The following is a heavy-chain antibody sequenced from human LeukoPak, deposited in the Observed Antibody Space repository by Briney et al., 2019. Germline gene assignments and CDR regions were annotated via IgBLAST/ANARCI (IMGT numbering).Heavy chain of an antibody. J-gene: IGHJ4*02. CDR3: AIQIRGVVY. V-gene: IGHV3-64*02. CDR2: ISRDGRST. CDR1: GFTFSSFA. D-gene: IGHD3-10*01. Sequence: GGSLRLSCAAFGFTFSSFAMHWVRQAPGKGLEYVSGISRDGRSTFYADSVEGRFTISRDNSKNTLYLQMGSLRAEDMAVYYCAIQIRGVVYWGQGTLVTVSS.